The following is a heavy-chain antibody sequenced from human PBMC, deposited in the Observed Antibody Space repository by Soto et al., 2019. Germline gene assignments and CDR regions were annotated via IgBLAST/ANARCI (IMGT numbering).Heavy chain of an antibody. J-gene: IGHJ6*02. Sequence: HPGGSLRLSCAASGFTFGSYGMHWVRQAPGKGLEWVAGISYDGSKKYYGESEKGRFTISSDNSKNTLYLQMNSLRVEDTAVYYCAKAIENYSTGYYKPFYYFGVDVWGQGTTVTVSS. V-gene: IGHV3-30*18. CDR3: AKAIENYSTGYYKPFYYFGVDV. CDR1: GFTFGSYG. D-gene: IGHD3-22*01. CDR2: ISYDGSKK.